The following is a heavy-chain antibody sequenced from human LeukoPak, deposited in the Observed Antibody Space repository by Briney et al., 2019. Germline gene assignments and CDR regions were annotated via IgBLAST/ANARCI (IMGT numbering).Heavy chain of an antibody. CDR3: GRAFPPLRTSSAGDL. CDR1: GFNFSDYD. CDR2: ISYLSSHV. J-gene: IGHJ4*02. D-gene: IGHD3-16*01. Sequence: GGSLRLSCSASGFNFSDYDMNWVRQAPGEGLEWVSSISYLSSHVYYGDSVKGRFSISRDNAKNSLYLQMNSLGAEDTAIYYCGRAFPPLRTSSAGDLWGQGILVTVSS. V-gene: IGHV3-21*01.